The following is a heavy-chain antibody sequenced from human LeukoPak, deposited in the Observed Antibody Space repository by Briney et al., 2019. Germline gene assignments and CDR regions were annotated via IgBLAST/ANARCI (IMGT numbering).Heavy chain of an antibody. CDR2: VSGSGGST. D-gene: IGHD3-16*02. V-gene: IGHV3-23*01. Sequence: GGSLRLSCEASGFTFNSYAMNWVRQAPGKGLEWVSVVSGSGGSTYYADSVKGRFTISRDNPNNTLYLQMYSLRAEDTAVYYCAKHRDYIWGSYRQTYFDSWGQGTLVTVSS. CDR3: AKHRDYIWGSYRQTYFDS. CDR1: GFTFNSYA. J-gene: IGHJ4*02.